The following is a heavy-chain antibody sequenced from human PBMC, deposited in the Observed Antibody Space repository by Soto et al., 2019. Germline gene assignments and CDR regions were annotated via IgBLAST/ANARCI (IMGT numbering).Heavy chain of an antibody. J-gene: IGHJ3*02. D-gene: IGHD1-7*01. Sequence: GGSLRLSCAASGFTFSSYAMSWVRQAPGKGLEWVSAISGSGGSTYYADSVKGRFTISRDNSKNTLYLQMNSLRAEDTAVYYCAKGGPYDWNYRRAFDIWGQGTMVTVSS. CDR1: GFTFSSYA. CDR3: AKGGPYDWNYRRAFDI. V-gene: IGHV3-23*01. CDR2: ISGSGGST.